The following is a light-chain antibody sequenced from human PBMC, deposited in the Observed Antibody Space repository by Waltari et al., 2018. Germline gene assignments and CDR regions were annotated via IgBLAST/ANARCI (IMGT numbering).Light chain of an antibody. J-gene: IGKJ1*01. V-gene: IGKV4-1*01. Sequence: DIVMTQSPDSLAVSLGERATINCKSSQSVLYSSNNKNYLAWYQQKPGQPPKLLIYWASTRESGVPDRFSGSGSGTDFTLTISSLQAEDVAVYYCQQYYSIWTFGQGTKVENK. CDR3: QQYYSIWT. CDR2: WAS. CDR1: QSVLYSSNNKNY.